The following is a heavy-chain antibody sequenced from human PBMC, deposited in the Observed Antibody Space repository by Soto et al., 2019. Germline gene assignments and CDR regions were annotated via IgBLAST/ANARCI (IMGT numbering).Heavy chain of an antibody. CDR1: GGSISSYY. CDR2: IYYSGST. Sequence: SETLSLSCTVSGGSISSYYWSWIRQPPGKGLEWIGYIYYSGSTNYNPSLKSRVTISVDTSKNQFSLKLSSVTAADTAVYYCARDLYYDSSGYGLGLYYYGMDVWGQGTTVTV. J-gene: IGHJ6*02. CDR3: ARDLYYDSSGYGLGLYYYGMDV. V-gene: IGHV4-59*01. D-gene: IGHD3-22*01.